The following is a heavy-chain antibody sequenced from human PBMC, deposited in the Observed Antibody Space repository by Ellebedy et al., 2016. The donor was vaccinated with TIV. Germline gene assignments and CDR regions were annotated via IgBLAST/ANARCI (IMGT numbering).Heavy chain of an antibody. D-gene: IGHD2-8*01. CDR2: ISSSSSTI. Sequence: GESLKISCAASGFTFSSYSMNWVRQAPGKGLEWVSYISSSSSTIYYADSVKGRFTISRDNSKNTLYLQMNSLRAEDTAVYYCAKPFLMVYAPFDYWGQGTLVTVSS. CDR3: AKPFLMVYAPFDY. CDR1: GFTFSSYS. V-gene: IGHV3-48*01. J-gene: IGHJ4*02.